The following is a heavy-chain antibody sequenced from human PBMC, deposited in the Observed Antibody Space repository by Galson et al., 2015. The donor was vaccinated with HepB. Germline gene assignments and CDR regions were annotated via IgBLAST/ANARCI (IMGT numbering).Heavy chain of an antibody. CDR2: IWYDGSNK. CDR3: ARSHVTRGYYYYGMDV. J-gene: IGHJ6*02. CDR1: GFTFSSYG. V-gene: IGHV3-33*01. Sequence: SLRLSCAASGFTFSSYGMHWVRQAPGKGLEWVAVIWYDGSNKYYADSVKGRFTISRDNSKNTLYLQMNSLRAEDTAVYYCARSHVTRGYYYYGMDVWGQGTTVTVSS.